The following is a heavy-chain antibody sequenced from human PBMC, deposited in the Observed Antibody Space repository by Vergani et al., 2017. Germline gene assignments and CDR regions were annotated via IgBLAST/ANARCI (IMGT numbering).Heavy chain of an antibody. CDR2: IYTSGST. J-gene: IGHJ6*03. CDR3: ARSGGSIVVPAVYYYYYLDV. CDR1: GGSISSGSYY. V-gene: IGHV4-61*02. Sequence: QVQLQESGPGLVKPSQTLSLTCTVSGGSISSGSYYWSWIRQPAGKGLEWIGRIYTSGSTDYNPSLKSRVSMSIDTSKNHFSLKLSSVTAADTAVYYCARSGGSIVVPAVYYYYYLDVWGKGTTVTVSS. D-gene: IGHD2-2*01.